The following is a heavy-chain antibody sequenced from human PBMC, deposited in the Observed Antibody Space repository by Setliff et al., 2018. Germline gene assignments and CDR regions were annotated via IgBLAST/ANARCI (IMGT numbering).Heavy chain of an antibody. CDR2: IYYSGNSNYDT. J-gene: IGHJ5*02. V-gene: IGHV4-59*02. CDR3: ATVRIRTAMIPMGFDP. CDR1: GGSVNGFY. Sequence: SETLSLTCAVHGGSVNGFYWSWIRQPPGKGLEWIGYIYYSGNSNYDTNYNPSLKSRVTISVDTSKNQFSLKLSSVTAADTAVYYCATVRIRTAMIPMGFDPWGQGTLVTVSS. D-gene: IGHD5-18*01.